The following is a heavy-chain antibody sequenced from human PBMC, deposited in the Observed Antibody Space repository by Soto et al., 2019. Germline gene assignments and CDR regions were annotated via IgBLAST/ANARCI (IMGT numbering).Heavy chain of an antibody. J-gene: IGHJ1*01. Sequence: ASVKGSCKGSGYTLTSYYMHWVRQTPGQGLEWMGIINPSGGSTSYAQKFQGRVTMTRDTSTSTVYMELSSLRSEDTAVYYCARGGAYCGGDCYAFHFQHWGQGTLVPVSS. V-gene: IGHV1-46*01. CDR2: INPSGGST. CDR3: ARGGAYCGGDCYAFHFQH. D-gene: IGHD2-21*02. CDR1: GYTLTSYY.